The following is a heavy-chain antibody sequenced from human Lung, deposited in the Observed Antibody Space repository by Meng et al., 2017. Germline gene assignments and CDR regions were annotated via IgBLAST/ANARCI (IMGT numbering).Heavy chain of an antibody. D-gene: IGHD4-11*01. V-gene: IGHV4-34*01. CDR3: ARGPTTMAHDFDY. CDR2: INHSGST. Sequence: QGQLPQWGAGRLEPSETLSLTCVVSGGSFRDYYWSWIRQPPGKGLEWIGEINHSGSTNYNPSLESRATISVDTSQNNLSLKLSSVTAADSAAYYCARGPTTMAHDFDYWGQGTLVTVSS. CDR1: GGSFRDYY. J-gene: IGHJ4*02.